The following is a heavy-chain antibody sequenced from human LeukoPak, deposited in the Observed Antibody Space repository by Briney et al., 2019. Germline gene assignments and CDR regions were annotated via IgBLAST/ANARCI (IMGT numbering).Heavy chain of an antibody. CDR1: GFTLSSYA. CDR3: AKAISVGATTDAAD. Sequence: GGSLRLSCAASGFTLSSYAMSWVRQAPGKGLEWVSAISDTGNTYHADSVKGRFTISRDSSKNTLFLQMNRLRPEDAAVYYCAKAISVGATTDAADWGQGTLVTVSS. CDR2: ISDTGNT. D-gene: IGHD1-26*01. J-gene: IGHJ4*02. V-gene: IGHV3-23*01.